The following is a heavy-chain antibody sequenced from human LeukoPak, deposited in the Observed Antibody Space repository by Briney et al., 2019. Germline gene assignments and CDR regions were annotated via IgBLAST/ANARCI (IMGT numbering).Heavy chain of an antibody. CDR1: GFTVSSNY. CDR3: TGLVVTFTTDTFDI. D-gene: IGHD2-21*02. V-gene: IGHV3-53*01. J-gene: IGHJ3*02. CDR2: IYSGGST. Sequence: GGSLRLSCAASGFTVSSNYMNWVRQAPGKGLEWVSVIYSGGSTYYADSVKGRFTISRDNSKNTLFLQMNSLRAEDTAVYYCTGLVVTFTTDTFDIWGQGTMVTVSS.